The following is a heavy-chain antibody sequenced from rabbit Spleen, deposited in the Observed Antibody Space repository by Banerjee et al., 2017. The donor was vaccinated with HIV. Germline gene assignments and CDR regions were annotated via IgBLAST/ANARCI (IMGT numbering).Heavy chain of an antibody. J-gene: IGHJ6*01. D-gene: IGHD7-1*01. CDR3: TRDSGTSFSSYGMDL. V-gene: IGHV1S40*01. CDR2: IYTGNDET. Sequence: VESGGGLVQPGTSLTLTCTASGFSLSSSYDMCWVRQAPGKGLEWIGCIYTGNDETYYASWAKGRFTISKPSSTTVTLRMTSLTVADTATYFCTRDSGTSFSSYGMDLWGPGTLVTVS. CDR1: GFSLSSSYD.